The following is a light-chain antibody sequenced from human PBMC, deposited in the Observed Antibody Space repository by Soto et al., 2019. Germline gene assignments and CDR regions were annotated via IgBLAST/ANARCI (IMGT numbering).Light chain of an antibody. V-gene: IGKV3-20*01. CDR3: QQYGSSGT. CDR1: QSVSSY. Sequence: EIELTQSPATLSLSPGERATLPCRASQSVSSYLAWYQQKPGQAPRLLIYDASNRATGIPDRFSGSGSGTDFTLTISRLEPEDFAVYYCQQYGSSGTFGQGTKVDVK. CDR2: DAS. J-gene: IGKJ1*01.